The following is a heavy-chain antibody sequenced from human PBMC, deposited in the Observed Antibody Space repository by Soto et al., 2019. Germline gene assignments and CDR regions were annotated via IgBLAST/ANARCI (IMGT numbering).Heavy chain of an antibody. CDR1: GDSVSSDSAA. V-gene: IGHV6-1*01. CDR2: TYYRSRWYN. Sequence: SQTLSLTCAISGDSVSSDSAAWMWIRQSPSRGLEWLGRTYYRSRWYNDYAGSVKSRITINPDTSKNHFSLQLNSVTPEDTAVYYCARGNSGNYYNSAFDIWGQGTMVTVS. CDR3: ARGNSGNYYNSAFDI. D-gene: IGHD1-26*01. J-gene: IGHJ3*02.